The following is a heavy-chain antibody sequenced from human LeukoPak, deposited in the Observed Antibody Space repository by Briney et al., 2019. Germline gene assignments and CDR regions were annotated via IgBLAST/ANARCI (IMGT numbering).Heavy chain of an antibody. CDR3: ARGEDWNSSWKFGY. V-gene: IGHV4-34*01. D-gene: IGHD6-13*01. Sequence: SETLSLTCPVYGGSFSDYYWSWIRQPPGKGLEWVGEINHSGNTNYNPSLKSRLTISVDTSKNQFSLKLSSVTAEDTAVCYCARGEDWNSSWKFGYWGQGTLVTVSS. CDR2: INHSGNT. J-gene: IGHJ4*02. CDR1: GGSFSDYY.